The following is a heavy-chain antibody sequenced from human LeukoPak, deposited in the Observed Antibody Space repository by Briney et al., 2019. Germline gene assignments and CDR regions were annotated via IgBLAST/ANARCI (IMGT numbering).Heavy chain of an antibody. D-gene: IGHD2-8*02. V-gene: IGHV1-46*04. CDR3: ARHSCTGNSCHFDY. Sequence: ASVKVSCKASGYTFIDYYMHWVRQAPGQGLEWMGIINPRGGSTTDAQKLQGRVTMTRDTSTSTVYMELSSLRSEDTALYYCARHSCTGNSCHFDYWGQGTLVTVSS. CDR2: INPRGGST. CDR1: GYTFIDYY. J-gene: IGHJ4*02.